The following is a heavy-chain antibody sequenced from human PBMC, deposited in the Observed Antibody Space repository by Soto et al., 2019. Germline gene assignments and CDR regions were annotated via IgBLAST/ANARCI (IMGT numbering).Heavy chain of an antibody. Sequence: ASVKVSCKVSGYTLTELSMHWVRQAPGKGLEWMGGFDPEDGETIYAQKFQGRVTMTEDTSTDTAYTELSSLRSEDTAVYYCATAQSGDFLRGDWFDPWGQGTLVTVSS. D-gene: IGHD3-3*01. V-gene: IGHV1-24*01. J-gene: IGHJ5*02. CDR1: GYTLTELS. CDR2: FDPEDGET. CDR3: ATAQSGDFLRGDWFDP.